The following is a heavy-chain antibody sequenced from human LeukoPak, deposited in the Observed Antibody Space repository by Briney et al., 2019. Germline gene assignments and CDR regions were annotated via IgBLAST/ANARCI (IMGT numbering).Heavy chain of an antibody. Sequence: SETLSLTCAVYGGSFSGYYWSWIRQPPGKGLEWIGEINHSGSTNYSPSLKSRVTMSVDTSKNQFSLKLSSVTAADTAVYYCARDRRGGLYYFDYWGQGTLVTVSS. V-gene: IGHV4-34*01. CDR2: INHSGST. CDR1: GGSFSGYY. J-gene: IGHJ4*02. CDR3: ARDRRGGLYYFDY.